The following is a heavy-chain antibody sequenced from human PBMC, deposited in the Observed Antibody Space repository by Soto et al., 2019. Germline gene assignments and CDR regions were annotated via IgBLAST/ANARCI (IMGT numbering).Heavy chain of an antibody. J-gene: IGHJ6*02. CDR3: ARDGRAAGIYYYYGMDV. Sequence: SVKGYCKASGYTFTSYYMHWLRQCTRQGLEWMGIINPSGGSTSYAQKFQGRVTMTRDTSTSTVYMELSSLRSEDTAVYYCARDGRAAGIYYYYGMDVWGQGTTVTVSS. CDR1: GYTFTSYY. V-gene: IGHV1-46*01. CDR2: INPSGGST. D-gene: IGHD6-13*01.